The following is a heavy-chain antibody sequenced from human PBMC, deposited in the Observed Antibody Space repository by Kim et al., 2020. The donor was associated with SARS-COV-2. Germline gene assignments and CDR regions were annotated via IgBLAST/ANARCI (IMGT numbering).Heavy chain of an antibody. CDR2: IRSKANSYSA. D-gene: IGHD1-1*01. V-gene: IGHV3-73*01. CDR3: TRQGGWNDGIYYDYMDV. CDR1: GFTFSGSA. Sequence: GGSLRLSCAASGFTFSGSAMRWVRQASGKGLEWVDRIRSKANSYSAASAASGKGRFTISRDETKNTEYLQMNSLKTEDTAVYYGTRQGGWNDGIYYDYMDVWGKGTTVTVSS. J-gene: IGHJ6*03.